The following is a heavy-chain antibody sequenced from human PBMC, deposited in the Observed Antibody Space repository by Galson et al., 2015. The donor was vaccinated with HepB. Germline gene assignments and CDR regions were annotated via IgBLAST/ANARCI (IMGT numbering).Heavy chain of an antibody. CDR1: GYTFTSYG. Sequence: SVKVSCKASGYTFTSYGISWVRQAPGQGLEWMGWISAYNGNTNYAQKLQGRVTITTDTSTSTAYMELRSLRSDDTAVYYCARDCSSNSCYGGGDYWGQGTLVTVSS. J-gene: IGHJ4*02. V-gene: IGHV1-18*01. D-gene: IGHD2-2*01. CDR2: ISAYNGNT. CDR3: ARDCSSNSCYGGGDY.